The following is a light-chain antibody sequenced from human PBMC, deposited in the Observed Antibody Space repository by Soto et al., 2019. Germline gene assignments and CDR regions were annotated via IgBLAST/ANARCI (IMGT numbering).Light chain of an antibody. V-gene: IGLV1-44*01. CDR1: SSNIGSNT. J-gene: IGLJ2*01. CDR3: AVWHDSLKVV. Sequence: QSVLTQPPSASGTPGQRVTISCSGSSSNIGSNTVSWYQQLPGTAPKLHISSNNQRPSGVPDRFSGSKSGTSASLAISGLQSEDEADYYCAVWHDSLKVVFGGGTKLTVL. CDR2: SNN.